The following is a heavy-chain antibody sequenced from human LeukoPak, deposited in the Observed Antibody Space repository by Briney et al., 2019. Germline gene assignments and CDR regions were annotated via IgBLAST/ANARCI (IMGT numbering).Heavy chain of an antibody. CDR2: IYPGDSDT. Sequence: GESLKISCKGSGYSFTSYWIGWVRQMPGKGLEWMGIIYPGDSDTRYSPSFQGQDTISADKSISTAYLQWSSLKASDTAMYYCAGHRYCSSTSCSYYYYYMDVWGKGTTVTVSS. CDR3: AGHRYCSSTSCSYYYYYMDV. D-gene: IGHD2-2*01. J-gene: IGHJ6*03. CDR1: GYSFTSYW. V-gene: IGHV5-51*01.